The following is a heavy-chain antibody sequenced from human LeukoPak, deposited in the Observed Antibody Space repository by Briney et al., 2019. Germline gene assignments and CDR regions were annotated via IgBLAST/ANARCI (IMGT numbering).Heavy chain of an antibody. CDR1: GYIFTSYW. V-gene: IGHV5-51*01. J-gene: IGHJ5*02. CDR2: IYPGDSDT. Sequence: RGGSLEISCQGSGYIFTSYWIGGGRPLPGKGLEWMGIIYPGDSDTRYSPSFQAQVTISADKSISTAYLQWSSLKASDTAMYYCARGIVGATNWFDPWGQGTLVTVSS. CDR3: ARGIVGATNWFDP. D-gene: IGHD1-26*01.